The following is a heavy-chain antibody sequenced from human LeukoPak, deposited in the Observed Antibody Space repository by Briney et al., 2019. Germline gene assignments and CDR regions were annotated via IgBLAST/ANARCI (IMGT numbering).Heavy chain of an antibody. V-gene: IGHV3-23*01. J-gene: IGHJ1*01. Sequence: PGGSLRLSCAASGFTFSSYSMNWVRQAPGKGLEWVSAISGGGGTSYYADSVKGRFTISRDNSKNMLHLQMNSLRAEDTAVYYCAKDDDWGRYKHWGQGTLVTVSS. CDR3: AKDDDWGRYKH. D-gene: IGHD3-16*01. CDR1: GFTFSSYS. CDR2: ISGGGGTS.